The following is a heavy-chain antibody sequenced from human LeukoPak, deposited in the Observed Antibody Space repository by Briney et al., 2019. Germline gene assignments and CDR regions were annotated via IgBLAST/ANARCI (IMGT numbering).Heavy chain of an antibody. V-gene: IGHV4-34*01. CDR1: GGSFSGYY. CDR3: ARGRVRWELPGRWYFDY. CDR2: INHSGST. D-gene: IGHD1-26*01. J-gene: IGHJ4*02. Sequence: SETLSLICAVYGGSFSGYYWSWIRQPPGKGLEWIGEINHSGSTNYNPSLKSRVTISVDTSKNQFSLKLSSVTAADTAVYYCARGRVRWELPGRWYFDYWGQGTLVTVSS.